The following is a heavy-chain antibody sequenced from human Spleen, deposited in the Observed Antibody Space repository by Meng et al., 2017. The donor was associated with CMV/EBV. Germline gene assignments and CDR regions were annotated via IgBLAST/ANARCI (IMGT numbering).Heavy chain of an antibody. Sequence: GESLKISCAASGFSFSSHSMNWVRQAPGKGLEWVSSISSSSTYLDYADSVKGRFTISRDNAKNSLYLQMKSLRADDTAVYYCATPTLSIEVAGTDYWGQGALVTVSS. V-gene: IGHV3-21*01. CDR2: ISSSSTYL. CDR3: ATPTLSIEVAGTDY. J-gene: IGHJ4*02. CDR1: GFSFSSHS. D-gene: IGHD6-19*01.